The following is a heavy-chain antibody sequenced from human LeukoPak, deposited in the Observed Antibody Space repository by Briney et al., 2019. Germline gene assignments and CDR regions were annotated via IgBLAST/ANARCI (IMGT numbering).Heavy chain of an antibody. Sequence: PGGSLRLSCAASGFTFSSYAMHWVRQAPGKGLEWVAVISYDGSNKYYADSVKGRFTISRDNSKNTLYLQMNSLRAEDTAVYYGSYGDDFDYWGQGTLVTVSS. CDR2: ISYDGSNK. D-gene: IGHD4-17*01. CDR1: GFTFSSYA. J-gene: IGHJ4*02. V-gene: IGHV3-30-3*01. CDR3: SYGDDFDY.